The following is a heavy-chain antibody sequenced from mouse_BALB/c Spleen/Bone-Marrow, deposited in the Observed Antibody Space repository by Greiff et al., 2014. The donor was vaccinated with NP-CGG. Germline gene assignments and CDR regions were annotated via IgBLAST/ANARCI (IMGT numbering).Heavy chain of an antibody. CDR3: ARPSYDVHTMDY. J-gene: IGHJ4*01. V-gene: IGHV5-9-3*01. CDR2: ISSGGSYT. Sequence: VQLQQSGGGLVKPGGSLKLSCAASGSTFSSYAMSWVRQSPEKRLEWVATISSGGSYTYYPDSVMGRFTISRDNAKNTLYLQMISLRSEDTAMYYCARPSYDVHTMDYWGQGTSVTVSS. CDR1: GSTFSSYA. D-gene: IGHD2-10*01.